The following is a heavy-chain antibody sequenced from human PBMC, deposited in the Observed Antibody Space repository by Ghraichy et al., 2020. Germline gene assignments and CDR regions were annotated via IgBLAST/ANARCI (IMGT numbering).Heavy chain of an antibody. J-gene: IGHJ5*02. D-gene: IGHD4-23*01. CDR2: IYNDGIT. CDR1: GGSISSYY. CDR3: AANYGVNSWLDP. Sequence: SETLYLTCTVSGGSISSYYGSWIRQPAGKGLEWIGRIYNDGITNYNPALQSRVTMSVDTSKNQYSLKLRSVTAADTAVYYCAANYGVNSWLDPWGQGTLVTVSS. V-gene: IGHV4-4*07.